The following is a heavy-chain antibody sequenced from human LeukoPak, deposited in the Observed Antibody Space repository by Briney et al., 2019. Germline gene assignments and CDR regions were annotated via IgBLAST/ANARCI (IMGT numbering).Heavy chain of an antibody. V-gene: IGHV1-8*01. CDR1: GYTFTSYD. J-gene: IGHJ6*02. D-gene: IGHD2-2*01. Sequence: ASVKVSCKASGYTFTSYDINWVRQATGQGLEWMGWMNPNSGNTGYAQKFQGRVTMTRNTSISTAYMELSSLRSEDTAVYYCARGRYCSSTSCSSYYYYGMDVWGQGTTVTVSS. CDR2: MNPNSGNT. CDR3: ARGRYCSSTSCSSYYYYGMDV.